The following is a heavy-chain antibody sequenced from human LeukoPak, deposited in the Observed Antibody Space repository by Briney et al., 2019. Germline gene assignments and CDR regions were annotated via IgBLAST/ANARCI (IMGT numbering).Heavy chain of an antibody. D-gene: IGHD6-19*01. Sequence: PGGSLRLSCAASSFTFSSYWMTWVRQAPGKGLEWVANIKEDGSKTFYVDSVKGRFTISRDNSKNTLYLQMNSLRAEDTAVYYCAKVGMWLAYAFDIWGQGTMVTVSS. CDR1: SFTFSSYW. J-gene: IGHJ3*02. V-gene: IGHV3-7*03. CDR2: IKEDGSKT. CDR3: AKVGMWLAYAFDI.